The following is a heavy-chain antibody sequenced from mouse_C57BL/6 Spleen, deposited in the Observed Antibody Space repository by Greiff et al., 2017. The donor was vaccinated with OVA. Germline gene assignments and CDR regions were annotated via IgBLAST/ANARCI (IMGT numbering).Heavy chain of an antibody. CDR1: GYTFTDYY. V-gene: IGHV1-76*01. D-gene: IGHD2-4*01. CDR3: ARERIYYDYDGGDFAY. Sequence: VQLQESGAELVRPGASVKLSCKASGYTFTDYYINWVKQRPGQGLEWIARIYPGSGNNYYNEKFKGKATLTAEKSSSTAYMQLSSLTSEDSAVYFCARERIYYDYDGGDFAYWGQGTLVTVSA. J-gene: IGHJ3*01. CDR2: IYPGSGNN.